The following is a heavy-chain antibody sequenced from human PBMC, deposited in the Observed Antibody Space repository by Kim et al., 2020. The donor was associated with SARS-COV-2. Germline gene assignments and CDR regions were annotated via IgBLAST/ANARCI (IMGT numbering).Heavy chain of an antibody. V-gene: IGHV3-23*01. CDR1: RFTFSNFS. D-gene: IGHD2-2*01. Sequence: GGSLRLSCAASRFTFSNFSMSWVRQAPGKGLEWVSGIFGSGSGTYYADSVKGRFTISRDNSRNTPSLQMNKPRAEDTAVYYCARNLLITSVTFYWYFDLWGRGTLVTVSS. CDR3: ARNLLITSVTFYWYFDL. J-gene: IGHJ2*01. CDR2: IFGSGSGT.